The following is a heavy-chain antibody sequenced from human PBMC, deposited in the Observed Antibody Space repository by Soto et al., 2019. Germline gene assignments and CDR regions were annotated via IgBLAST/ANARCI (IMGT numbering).Heavy chain of an antibody. J-gene: IGHJ5*02. CDR1: GFTVSSNY. Sequence: EVQLVETGGGLIQPGGSLRLSCAASGFTVSSNYMSWVRQAPGKGLEWVSVIYSGGSTYYADSVKGRFTISRVNSKNTLYLQMNSLRAEDTAVYYCARGLGYCSGGSCYSSLLRFDPWGQGTLVTVSS. CDR2: IYSGGST. CDR3: ARGLGYCSGGSCYSSLLRFDP. V-gene: IGHV3-53*02. D-gene: IGHD2-15*01.